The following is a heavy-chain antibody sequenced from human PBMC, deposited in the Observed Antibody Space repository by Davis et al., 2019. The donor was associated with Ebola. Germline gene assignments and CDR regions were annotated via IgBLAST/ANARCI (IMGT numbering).Heavy chain of an antibody. V-gene: IGHV5-10-1*01. Sequence: KVSCKGSGYSFTNNWITWVRQMPVKGLEWMGRFNPSDSQTNYSPSFQGRVTISGDESLSTVYLQLSSLQASDTAIYFCARGHGWVDYWGQGTLVTVSS. CDR2: FNPSDSQT. CDR1: GYSFTNNW. CDR3: ARGHGWVDY. D-gene: IGHD1-26*01. J-gene: IGHJ4*02.